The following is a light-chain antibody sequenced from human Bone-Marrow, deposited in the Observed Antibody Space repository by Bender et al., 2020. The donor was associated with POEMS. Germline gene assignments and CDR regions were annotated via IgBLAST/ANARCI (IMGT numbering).Light chain of an antibody. CDR3: QSYDNSLGGWV. J-gene: IGLJ3*02. V-gene: IGLV2-11*01. CDR1: SSDVGAYNY. CDR2: DVS. Sequence: QSALTQPRSVSGSPGQSVTISCTGTSSDVGAYNYVSWYQQHPGKAPKLMIYDVSDRPSGVSNRFSGSKSGTSASLAITGLQAEDEGDYYCQSYDNSLGGWVFGGGTKLTVL.